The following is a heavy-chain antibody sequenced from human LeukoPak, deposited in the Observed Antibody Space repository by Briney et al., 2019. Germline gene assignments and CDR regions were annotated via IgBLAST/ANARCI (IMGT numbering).Heavy chain of an antibody. J-gene: IGHJ5*02. CDR1: GYTFTDSY. V-gene: IGHV1-2*02. CDR2: INPNSGGT. D-gene: IGHD1-26*01. CDR3: ARERTPVGGSPLIWFDP. Sequence: ASVKLSCKASGYTFTDSYMHWVRQAPGQGLEWMGWINPNSGGTKFAQRFQGRVSMTRDSPIGTAYMELSRLRSDDTAVYYCARERTPVGGSPLIWFDPWGQGTLVTVSS.